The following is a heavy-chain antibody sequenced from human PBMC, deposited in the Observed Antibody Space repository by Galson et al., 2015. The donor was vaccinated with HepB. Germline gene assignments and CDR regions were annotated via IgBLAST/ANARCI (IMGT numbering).Heavy chain of an antibody. CDR1: GFIFNNYA. CDR2: ISGSGYST. CDR3: AKDLASVGSGSAPWDHYYGMDV. Sequence: SLRLSCAASGFIFNNYAVSWVRQAPGKGLEWVSVISGSGYSTYYADSVRGRFTISRDNSKKMVYLQMNSLRVEDTAVYYCAKDLASVGSGSAPWDHYYGMDVWGQGTTVTVSS. V-gene: IGHV3-23*01. D-gene: IGHD3-3*01. J-gene: IGHJ6*02.